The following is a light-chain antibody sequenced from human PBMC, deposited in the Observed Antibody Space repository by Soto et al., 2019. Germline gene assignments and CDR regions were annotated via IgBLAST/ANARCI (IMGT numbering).Light chain of an antibody. CDR1: SSDVGGYNY. Sequence: QSVLTQPASVSASPGQSITISCTGTSSDVGGYNYVSWYQQHPGKAPKLMIYDVRNRHSGVSDRFSGSKSGNTASLTISGIQAEDEADQYCSSYTGSSTHVFGTGPKVNFL. CDR2: DVR. J-gene: IGLJ1*01. V-gene: IGLV2-14*01. CDR3: SSYTGSSTHV.